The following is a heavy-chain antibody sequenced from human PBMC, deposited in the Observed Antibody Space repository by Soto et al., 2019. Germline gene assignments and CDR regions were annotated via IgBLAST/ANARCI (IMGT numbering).Heavy chain of an antibody. V-gene: IGHV1-2*02. J-gene: IGHJ4*02. CDR2: INPNSGGT. D-gene: IGHD4-17*01. Sequence: ASVKVSCKASGYTFTGYYMHWVRQAPGQGLEWMGWINPNSGGTNYAQKFQGRVTMTRDTSISTAYTELSRLRSDDTAVYYCARVTPHGDSAPIDYPGQGLLVT. CDR3: ARVTPHGDSAPIDY. CDR1: GYTFTGYY.